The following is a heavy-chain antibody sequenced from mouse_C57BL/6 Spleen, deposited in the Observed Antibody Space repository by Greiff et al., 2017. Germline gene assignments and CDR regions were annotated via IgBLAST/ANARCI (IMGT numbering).Heavy chain of an antibody. J-gene: IGHJ3*01. CDR1: GYTFTSYW. Sequence: QVQLKQPGAELVQPGASVKLSCKASGYTFTSYWMNWVKQRPGRGLEWIGRIDPNSGGTKYNEKFKSKATLTVDKPSSTAYMQLSILTSEDSAVYYCARTLYYDYDTWFAYWGQGTLVTVSA. D-gene: IGHD2-4*01. V-gene: IGHV1-72*01. CDR3: ARTLYYDYDTWFAY. CDR2: IDPNSGGT.